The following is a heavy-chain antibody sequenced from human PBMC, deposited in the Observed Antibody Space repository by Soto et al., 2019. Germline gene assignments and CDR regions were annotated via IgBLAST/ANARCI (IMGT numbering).Heavy chain of an antibody. CDR2: ISYDGSNK. V-gene: IGHV3-30-3*01. D-gene: IGHD2-2*01. CDR1: GFTFSSYA. J-gene: IGHJ4*02. Sequence: QVQLVESGGGVVQPGRSLRLSCAASGFTFSSYAMYWVRQAPGKGLEWVAVISYDGSNKYYADSVKGRFTISRDNSKNTLYLQMNSLRAEDTAVYYCARDPLLVPASEFDYWGQGTLVTVSS. CDR3: ARDPLLVPASEFDY.